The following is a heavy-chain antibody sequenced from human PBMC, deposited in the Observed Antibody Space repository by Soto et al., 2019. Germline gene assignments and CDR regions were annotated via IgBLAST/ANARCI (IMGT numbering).Heavy chain of an antibody. CDR2: IYYSGST. Sequence: PSETLSLTCTVSGGSISSYYWSWIRQPPGKGLEWIGYIYYSGSTNYNPSLKSRVTISVDTSKNQFSLKLSSVTAADTAVYYCARARDSSGYYPRWGQGTLVTVSS. CDR3: ARARDSSGYYPR. V-gene: IGHV4-59*01. D-gene: IGHD3-22*01. J-gene: IGHJ1*01. CDR1: GGSISSYY.